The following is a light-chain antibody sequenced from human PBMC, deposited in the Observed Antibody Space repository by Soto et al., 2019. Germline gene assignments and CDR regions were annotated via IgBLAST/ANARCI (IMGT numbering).Light chain of an antibody. J-gene: IGLJ1*01. CDR2: DVS. CDR1: SSDIGGYNY. CDR3: SSYTTSNTRQIV. V-gene: IGLV2-14*03. Sequence: QSVLTQPASVSGSPGQSIAISCTGTSSDIGGYNYVSWYQHHPGKAPKLMIFDVSNRPSGVSNRFSGSKSGNTASLTITGFQPEDEAVYYCSSYTTSNTRQIVFGTGTKVTVL.